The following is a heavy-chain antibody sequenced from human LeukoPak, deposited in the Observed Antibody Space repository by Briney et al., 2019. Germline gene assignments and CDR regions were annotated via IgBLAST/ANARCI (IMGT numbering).Heavy chain of an antibody. CDR1: GGSFSGYY. V-gene: IGHV4-34*01. CDR3: ARVTGYMIEDYFDY. D-gene: IGHD3-9*01. Sequence: PSETLSLTCAVYGGSFSGYYWSWIRQPPGKGLEWIGEINHSGSTNYNPSLKSRVTISVDTSKNHFSLKLSSVTAADTAVYYCARVTGYMIEDYFDYWGQGTLLTVSS. CDR2: INHSGST. J-gene: IGHJ4*02.